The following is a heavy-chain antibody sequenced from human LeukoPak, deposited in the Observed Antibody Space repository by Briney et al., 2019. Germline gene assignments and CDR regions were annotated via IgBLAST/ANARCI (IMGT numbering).Heavy chain of an antibody. CDR2: IISILGIA. CDR1: GGTFSSYT. Sequence: SVKVSCKASGGTFSSYTISWVRQAPGQGLEWMGRIISILGIANYAQKFQGRVTITADKSTSTAYMELSSLRSEDTAVYYCARANWRSENWFDPWGQGTLVTVSS. D-gene: IGHD1-20*01. V-gene: IGHV1-69*02. J-gene: IGHJ5*02. CDR3: ARANWRSENWFDP.